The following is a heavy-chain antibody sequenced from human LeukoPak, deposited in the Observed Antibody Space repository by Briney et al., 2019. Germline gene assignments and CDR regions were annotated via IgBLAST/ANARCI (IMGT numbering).Heavy chain of an antibody. CDR1: GFTFSSYA. V-gene: IGHV3-23*01. J-gene: IGHJ4*02. CDR3: AKTGTMGYYFDY. Sequence: PGSSLRLSCAASGFTFSSYAMSWVRQAPGKGLEWVSAISGSGGSTYYADSVKGRFTISRDNSKNTLYLQMNSLRAEDTAVYYCAKTGTMGYYFDYWGQGTLVTVSS. CDR2: ISGSGGST. D-gene: IGHD3-10*01.